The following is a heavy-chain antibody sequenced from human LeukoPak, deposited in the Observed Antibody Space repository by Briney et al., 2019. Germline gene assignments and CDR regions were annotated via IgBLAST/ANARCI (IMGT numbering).Heavy chain of an antibody. Sequence: GGSLRLSCAASGFTFSSYGMSWVRQAPGKGLEWVSAISGSGGSTYYADSVKGRFTISRDNSKNTLYLQMNSLRAEDTAVYYCAKDRYYHDSSIGLYYFDYWGQGTLVTVSS. D-gene: IGHD3-22*01. CDR2: ISGSGGST. CDR3: AKDRYYHDSSIGLYYFDY. CDR1: GFTFSSYG. V-gene: IGHV3-23*01. J-gene: IGHJ4*02.